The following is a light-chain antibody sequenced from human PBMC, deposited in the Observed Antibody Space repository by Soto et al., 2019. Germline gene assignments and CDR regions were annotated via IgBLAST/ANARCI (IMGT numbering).Light chain of an antibody. CDR1: QTISSW. V-gene: IGKV1-5*03. CDR2: KXS. J-gene: IGKJ1*01. CDR3: QHYNSYPEA. Sequence: DIQMTQSPSTLSGSLXDRVSIACVASQTISSWLAXXQQXXGXPPKXXXYKXSTLKRGVPSRLSGSGSGKEFTLPISSLQPEDFATYYCQHYNSYPEAFGQGTKVDIK.